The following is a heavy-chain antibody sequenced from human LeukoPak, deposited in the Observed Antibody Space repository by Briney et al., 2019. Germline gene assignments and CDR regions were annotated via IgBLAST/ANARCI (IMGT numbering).Heavy chain of an antibody. CDR2: IKQDGSEK. CDR3: ARDDVEGIAAAEIGLIDY. J-gene: IGHJ4*02. V-gene: IGHV3-7*01. CDR1: GSTFSSYW. Sequence: GGSLRLSCAASGSTFSSYWMSWVRQAPGKGLEWVANIKQDGSEKYYVDSVKGRFTISRDNAKNSLYLQMNGLRAEDTAVYYCARDDVEGIAAAEIGLIDYWGQGTLVTVSS. D-gene: IGHD6-13*01.